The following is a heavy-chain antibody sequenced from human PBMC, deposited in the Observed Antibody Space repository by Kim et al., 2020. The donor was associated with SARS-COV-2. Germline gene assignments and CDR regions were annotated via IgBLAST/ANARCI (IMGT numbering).Heavy chain of an antibody. CDR3: AEHRSGSGFDC. CDR1: GFTFSSYA. Sequence: GGSLRLSCAASGFTFSSYAMSWVRQAPGKGLEWVSAISGTSGGTYYADSVMGRYTISSANYKNTLYLQMHSMRADDTAVDSCAEHRSGSGFDCWGQGTLVTVSS. D-gene: IGHD3-10*01. V-gene: IGHV3-23*01. J-gene: IGHJ4*02. CDR2: ISGTSGGT.